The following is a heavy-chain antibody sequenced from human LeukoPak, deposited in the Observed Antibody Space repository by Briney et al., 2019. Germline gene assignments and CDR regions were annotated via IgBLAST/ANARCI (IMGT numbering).Heavy chain of an antibody. D-gene: IGHD3-22*01. J-gene: IGHJ4*02. CDR3: ARVKTMIIVVGLFDY. CDR2: INPNSGGT. CDR1: GYTFTGYY. V-gene: IGHV1-2*02. Sequence: GASVKVSCKASGYTFTGYYMHWVRQAPGQGLEWMGWINPNSGGTNYAQKFQGRVTMTRDTSISTAFMELSRLTSDDTAVYYCARVKTMIIVVGLFDYGGQGTLVTVSS.